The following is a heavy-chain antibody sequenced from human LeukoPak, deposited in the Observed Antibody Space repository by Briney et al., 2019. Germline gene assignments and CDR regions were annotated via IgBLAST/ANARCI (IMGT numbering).Heavy chain of an antibody. V-gene: IGHV1-18*01. CDR3: ASTVAVAGTRRVDHYYGMDV. J-gene: IGHJ6*02. CDR2: ISAYNGNT. D-gene: IGHD6-19*01. CDR1: GYTFTSYG. Sequence: ASVKVSCKASGYTFTSYGISWVRQAPGQGLEWMGWISAYNGNTNYAQKLQGRVTMTTDTSTSTAYMELRSLRSDDTAVYYCASTVAVAGTRRVDHYYGMDVWGQGTTVTVSS.